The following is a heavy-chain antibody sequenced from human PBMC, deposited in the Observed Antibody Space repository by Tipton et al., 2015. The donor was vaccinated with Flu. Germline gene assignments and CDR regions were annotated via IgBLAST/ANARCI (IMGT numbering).Heavy chain of an antibody. J-gene: IGHJ4*02. CDR3: ARGLGY. Sequence: LRLSCAASGFIFGDYYMSWIRQAPGKGLEWIGRIYSSGNTNYHPSLKSRVTISLDTSKNQFSLKLNSVTAEDTAVYYCARGLGYWGQGMLVTVSS. CDR2: IYSSGNT. CDR1: GFIFGDYY. V-gene: IGHV4-59*08.